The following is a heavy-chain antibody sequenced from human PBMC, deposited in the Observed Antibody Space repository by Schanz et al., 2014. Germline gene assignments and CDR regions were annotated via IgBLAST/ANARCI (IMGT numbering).Heavy chain of an antibody. CDR1: GFTFSSYG. V-gene: IGHV3-23*01. J-gene: IGHJ3*01. D-gene: IGHD3-9*01. CDR2: ISSSGST. Sequence: EGQLLESGGGLVQPGGSLRLSCAASGFTFSSYGMSWVCQAPGKGLEWVSGISSSGSTYYADSVKGRFTISRDNSKNTLYLQLNSLRAEDTAVYYCARDDKRYFDWLSTFDLWGQGTMVAVSS. CDR3: ARDDKRYFDWLSTFDL.